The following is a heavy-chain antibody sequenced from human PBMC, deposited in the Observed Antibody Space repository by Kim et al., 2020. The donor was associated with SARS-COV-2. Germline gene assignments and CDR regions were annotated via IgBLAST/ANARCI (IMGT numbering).Heavy chain of an antibody. CDR3: ARNIAVAGNFEY. V-gene: IGHV6-1*01. CDR2: TYYRARWYK. Sequence: SQTLSLTCAISGDSVTSNSVAWNWIRQSPSRGLEWLGRTYYRARWYKEYAVSVKSRITINPHTSKNHFSLQLNSVTPEDTAVYYCARNIAVAGNFEYWGQGTLVTVSS. J-gene: IGHJ4*02. CDR1: GDSVTSNSVA. D-gene: IGHD6-19*01.